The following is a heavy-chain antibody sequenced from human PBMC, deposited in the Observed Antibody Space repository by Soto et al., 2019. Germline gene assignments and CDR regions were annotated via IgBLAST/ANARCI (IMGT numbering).Heavy chain of an antibody. V-gene: IGHV1-2*04. CDR2: INPNSGGT. CDR1: GYTFTGYY. D-gene: IGHD3-22*01. J-gene: IGHJ4*02. Sequence: ASVKVSCKASGYTFTGYYMHWVRQAPGQGLEWMGWINPNSGGTNYAQKFQGWVTMTRDTSISTAYMELSRLRSDDTAVYYCARDYDSSGYPRYYFDYWGQGTLDTGSS. CDR3: ARDYDSSGYPRYYFDY.